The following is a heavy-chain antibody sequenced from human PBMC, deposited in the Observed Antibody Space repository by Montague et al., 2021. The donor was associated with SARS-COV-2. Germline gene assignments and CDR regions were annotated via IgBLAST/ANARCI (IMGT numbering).Heavy chain of an antibody. Sequence: SETLSLTCAVYGGPFSVDGSFSGYYWTWIRQTPGKGLEWIGEINHSGSTNYNPSFKSRVIMAVDTSKNQFSLKLSSVTAADTAVYYCASAIQSQPLVVVIAIPRPFYYFDHWGQGTLVTVSS. CDR3: ASAIQSQPLVVVIAIPRPFYYFDH. CDR2: INHSGST. J-gene: IGHJ4*02. CDR1: GGPFSVDGSFSGYY. D-gene: IGHD2-21*01. V-gene: IGHV4-34*01.